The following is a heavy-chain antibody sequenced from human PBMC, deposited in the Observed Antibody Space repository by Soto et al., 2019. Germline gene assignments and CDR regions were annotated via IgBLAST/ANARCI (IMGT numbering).Heavy chain of an antibody. CDR3: ARGQYSSGWFQTSPTDAFDI. J-gene: IGHJ3*02. D-gene: IGHD6-19*01. CDR1: GGTFSSYA. V-gene: IGHV1-69*12. CDR2: IIPIFGTA. Sequence: QVQLVQSGAEVKKPGSSVKVSCKASGGTFSSYAISWVRQAPGQGLEWMGGIIPIFGTANYAQKFQGRVTITADESTSTAYMELSSLRSEDTAVYYCARGQYSSGWFQTSPTDAFDIWGQGTMVTVSS.